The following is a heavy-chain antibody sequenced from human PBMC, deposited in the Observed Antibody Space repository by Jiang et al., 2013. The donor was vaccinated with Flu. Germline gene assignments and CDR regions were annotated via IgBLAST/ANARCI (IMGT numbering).Heavy chain of an antibody. CDR3: ASASEISGGSTFDY. CDR2: IWYDGSNK. J-gene: IGHJ4*02. V-gene: IGHV3-33*01. D-gene: IGHD2-15*01. CDR1: GFTFSSYG. Sequence: VQLLESGGGVVQPGRSLRLSCAASGFTFSSYGMHWVRQAPGKGLEWVAVIWYDGSNKYYADSVKGRFTISRDNSKNTLYLQMNSLRAEDTAVYYCASASEISGGSTFDYWGQGTLVTVSS.